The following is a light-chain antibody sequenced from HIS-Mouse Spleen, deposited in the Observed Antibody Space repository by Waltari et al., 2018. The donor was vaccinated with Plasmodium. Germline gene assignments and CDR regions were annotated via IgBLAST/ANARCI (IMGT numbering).Light chain of an antibody. CDR2: EDS. CDR1: ALPQKY. CDR3: YSTDSSGMHRV. Sequence: SYELTQPPSVSVSPGQTARITCSGDALPQKYAYWYQQKSGQAPVLGIYEDSKRPSGIRRGFSGSSSGKRATLTISGAQVEDEAEYYCYSTDSSGMHRVFGGGTKLTVL. V-gene: IGLV3-10*01. J-gene: IGLJ3*02.